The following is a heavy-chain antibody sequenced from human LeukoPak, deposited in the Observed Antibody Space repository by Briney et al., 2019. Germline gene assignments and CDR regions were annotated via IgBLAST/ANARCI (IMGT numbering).Heavy chain of an antibody. CDR1: GYYFTGYY. CDR2: INPNSGGT. D-gene: IGHD3-9*01. CDR3: ARAISSVTADDY. Sequence: ASVKVSCKASGYYFTGYYIHWVRQAPGQGLEWMGWINPNSGGTNYAQEFQGRVTMTRDTSISTAHMELSRLRSDDTAVYYCARAISSVTADDYWGQGTLDTVSS. J-gene: IGHJ4*02. V-gene: IGHV1-2*02.